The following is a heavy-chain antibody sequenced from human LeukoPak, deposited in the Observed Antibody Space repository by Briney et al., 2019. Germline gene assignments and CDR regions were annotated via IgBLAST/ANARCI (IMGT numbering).Heavy chain of an antibody. Sequence: PSQTLSLTCTVSGGPISSGNYYWSWVRQDPGKGLEWIGYIHHSGTSYYNPSLKSRLSMSVDTSKNQFSLRLSSVTAADTAMYYCATDKVGIIHYWGQGTLVTVSS. CDR1: GGPISSGNYY. CDR2: IHHSGTS. CDR3: ATDKVGIIHY. V-gene: IGHV4-31*03. J-gene: IGHJ4*02. D-gene: IGHD2-21*01.